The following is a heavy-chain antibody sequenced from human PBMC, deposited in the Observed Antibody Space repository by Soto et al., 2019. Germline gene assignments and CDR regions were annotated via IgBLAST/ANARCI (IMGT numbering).Heavy chain of an antibody. J-gene: IGHJ3*02. CDR1: GFTFSSYS. CDR2: ISSSSSYI. CDR3: ARDLGYYDSSGRRSAFDI. Sequence: EVQLVESGGGLVKPEGSLRLSCAASGFTFSSYSMNWVRQAPGKGLEWVSSISSSSSYIYYADSVKGRFTISRDNAKNSLYLQMNSLRAEDTAVYYCARDLGYYDSSGRRSAFDIWGQGTMVTVSS. D-gene: IGHD3-22*01. V-gene: IGHV3-21*01.